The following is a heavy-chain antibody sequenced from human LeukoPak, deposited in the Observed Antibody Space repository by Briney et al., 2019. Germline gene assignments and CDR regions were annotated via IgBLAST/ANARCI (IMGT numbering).Heavy chain of an antibody. Sequence: PGGSLRHSCALSGLTFSSYSMNWVRQAPGKGLEWVSSISSSSSYIYYADSVKGRFTISRDNAKNSLYLQMNSLRAEDTAVYYCARVGIAAAVTGAFDIWGQGTMVTVSS. CDR1: GLTFSSYS. J-gene: IGHJ3*02. CDR2: ISSSSSYI. D-gene: IGHD6-13*01. V-gene: IGHV3-21*01. CDR3: ARVGIAAAVTGAFDI.